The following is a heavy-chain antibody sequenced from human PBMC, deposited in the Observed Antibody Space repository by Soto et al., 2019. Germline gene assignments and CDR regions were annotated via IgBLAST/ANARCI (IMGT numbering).Heavy chain of an antibody. J-gene: IGHJ6*03. D-gene: IGHD2-15*01. V-gene: IGHV3-23*01. Sequence: EIQVLESGGGLVQPGGSLRLSCAASGFTFKTHVMSWVRQAPGKGLEWVSSISGTGANTYFADSVKGRFIISRDNSKNTLSLQMNSLRAEDTAVYYCARRGGSCARNICYYYYMDVWGKGTTVIVSS. CDR1: GFTFKTHV. CDR3: ARRGGSCARNICYYYYMDV. CDR2: ISGTGANT.